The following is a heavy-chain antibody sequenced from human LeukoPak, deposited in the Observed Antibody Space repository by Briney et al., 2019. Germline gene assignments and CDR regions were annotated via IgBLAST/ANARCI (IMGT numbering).Heavy chain of an antibody. Sequence: GGSLTLLRSAPWFPFSMKPMTWGRQAPGKGLEWVSYISRDGGTIYYADSVRGRFTISRDNAKNSLYLQMNSLRDEDTAVYYCARDNGMTSGWYAGRIDYYYGMDVWGQGTTVTVSS. J-gene: IGHJ6*02. D-gene: IGHD6-19*01. CDR1: WFPFSMKP. CDR2: ISRDGGTI. CDR3: ARDNGMTSGWYAGRIDYYYGMDV. V-gene: IGHV3-48*02.